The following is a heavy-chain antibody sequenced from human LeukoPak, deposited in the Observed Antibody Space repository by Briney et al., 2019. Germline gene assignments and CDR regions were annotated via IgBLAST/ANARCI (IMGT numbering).Heavy chain of an antibody. V-gene: IGHV1-2*06. CDR3: AREIVVVITTSPFDH. CDR2: INPNSGGT. D-gene: IGHD3-22*01. Sequence: ASVKVSCKASGYTFTGYYMHWVRQAPGQGLEWMGRINPNSGGTNHAQKFQGRVTMTRDTPISTAYMELSRLRSDDTAVYYCAREIVVVITTSPFDHWGQGTLVTVSS. CDR1: GYTFTGYY. J-gene: IGHJ4*02.